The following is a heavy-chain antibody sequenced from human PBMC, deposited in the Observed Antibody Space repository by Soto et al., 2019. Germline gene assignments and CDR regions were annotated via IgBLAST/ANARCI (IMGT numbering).Heavy chain of an antibody. CDR2: INHSGST. CDR1: GGSFSGYY. V-gene: IGHV4-34*01. J-gene: IGHJ6*03. CDR3: ARGPLGYCSSTSCFAVYYYYYMDV. Sequence: QVQLQQWGAGLLKPSETLSLTCAVYGGSFSGYYWSWIRQPPGKGLEWIGEINHSGSTNYNPSLKSRVTISVDTSKTQFSLKLSSVTAADTAVYYCARGPLGYCSSTSCFAVYYYYYMDVWGKGTTVTVSS. D-gene: IGHD2-2*01.